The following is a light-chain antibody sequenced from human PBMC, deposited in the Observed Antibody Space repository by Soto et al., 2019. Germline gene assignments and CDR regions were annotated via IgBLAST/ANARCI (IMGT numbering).Light chain of an antibody. J-gene: IGKJ5*01. CDR1: QSLLHSDGYNR. V-gene: IGKV2-28*01. CDR3: VQLQG. Sequence: DIVMTQSPLSLPVTPGEPASISCRSSQSLLHSDGYNRLDWYLRKPGQSPKLLLYLVSNRAPGVPDRFSGSGSGTEFTLTITRVEAEDVGIYYCVQLQGFGQGTRL. CDR2: LVS.